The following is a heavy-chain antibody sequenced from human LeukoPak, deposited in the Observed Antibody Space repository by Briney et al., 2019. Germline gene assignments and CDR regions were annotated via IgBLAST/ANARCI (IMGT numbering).Heavy chain of an antibody. CDR1: GSTFSSYA. J-gene: IGHJ5*02. D-gene: IGHD3-10*01. Sequence: VASVKVSCKASGSTFSSYAISWVRQAPGQGLEWMGGITPIFGTANYAQKFQGRVTITADKSTSTAYMELSSLRSEDTAVYYCASSSSGMAKYNWFDPWGQGTLVTVSS. V-gene: IGHV1-69*06. CDR2: ITPIFGTA. CDR3: ASSSSGMAKYNWFDP.